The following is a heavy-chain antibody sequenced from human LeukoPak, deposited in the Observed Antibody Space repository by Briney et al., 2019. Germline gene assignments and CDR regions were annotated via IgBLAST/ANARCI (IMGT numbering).Heavy chain of an antibody. CDR2: ISYDGSNK. CDR3: ARASSGWYKFVFDY. CDR1: GFTFSSYA. Sequence: PGGSLRLSCAASGFTFSSYAMHWVRQAPGKGLEWVAVISYDGSNKYYADSVKGRFTISRDNSKNTLYLQMNSLRAEDTAVYYCARASSGWYKFVFDYWGQGTLVTVSS. D-gene: IGHD6-19*01. J-gene: IGHJ4*02. V-gene: IGHV3-30*14.